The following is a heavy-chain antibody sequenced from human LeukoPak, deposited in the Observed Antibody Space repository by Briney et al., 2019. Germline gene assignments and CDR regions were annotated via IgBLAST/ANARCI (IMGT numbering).Heavy chain of an antibody. V-gene: IGHV3-23*01. CDR3: AQGRLGYSYGAFDH. CDR1: GFTSSNYA. Sequence: GRSLSLSCAASGFTSSNYAMSWVRQAPGKGLEWVSVISGSGGSTNFADSVKGRFTSSRDNSKNTPYLQMHSLRVADTAVYYCAQGRLGYSYGAFDHWGQGTLVTVSS. D-gene: IGHD5-18*01. J-gene: IGHJ4*02. CDR2: ISGSGGST.